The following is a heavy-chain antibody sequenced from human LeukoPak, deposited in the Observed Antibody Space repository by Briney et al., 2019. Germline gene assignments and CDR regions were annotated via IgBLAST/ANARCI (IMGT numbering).Heavy chain of an antibody. Sequence: GGSLRLSCAASGFTFNTYAMSWVRQAPGKGLEWVSSISDSAGATYYADSVRGRFTISRDNSGSTLYLQMNSLRVEDTAVYYCARGRPHGNDYWGQGTLVTVSS. CDR3: ARGRPHGNDY. V-gene: IGHV3-23*01. D-gene: IGHD4-23*01. CDR2: ISDSAGAT. J-gene: IGHJ4*02. CDR1: GFTFNTYA.